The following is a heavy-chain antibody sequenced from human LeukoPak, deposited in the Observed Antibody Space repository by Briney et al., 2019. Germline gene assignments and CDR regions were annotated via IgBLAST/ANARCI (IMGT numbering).Heavy chain of an antibody. CDR3: ARADGSAWPTGEFDY. CDR1: GYTFSDYY. D-gene: IGHD6-19*01. J-gene: IGHJ4*02. V-gene: IGHV1-2*02. CDR2: INPNSGGT. Sequence: ASVTVSCKASGYTFSDYYMHWVRQAPGQGPEWMGWINPNSGGTNYVQKFQGRVTMTRDTSISTAYMEVSRLRSDDTAVYYCARADGSAWPTGEFDYWGQGTLVTVSS.